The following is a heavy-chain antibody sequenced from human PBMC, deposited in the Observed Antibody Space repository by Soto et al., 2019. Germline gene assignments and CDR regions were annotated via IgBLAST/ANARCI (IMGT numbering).Heavy chain of an antibody. Sequence: ASVKVSCKASGYTFTSYDINWVRQATGQGLEWMGWMNPNSGNTGYAQKFQGRVTMTRNTSISTAYMEQSSLRSEDTTVYYCASCATYDYIWGSYRYNDAFDIWGQGTMVTVSS. V-gene: IGHV1-8*01. CDR2: MNPNSGNT. CDR1: GYTFTSYD. D-gene: IGHD3-16*02. J-gene: IGHJ3*02. CDR3: ASCATYDYIWGSYRYNDAFDI.